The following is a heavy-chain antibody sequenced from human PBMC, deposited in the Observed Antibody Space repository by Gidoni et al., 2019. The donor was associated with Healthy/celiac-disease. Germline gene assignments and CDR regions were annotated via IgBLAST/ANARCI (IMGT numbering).Heavy chain of an antibody. Sequence: QVTLKESGPVLVQPTETLTLTCPVPGFSLSNARLGVSWIRQPPGKALEWLAHICSNDEKSYSTSLKSRLTISKDTAKSQVVLTMTNMDPVDTATYYCARIVYYGSGKALAMDVWGKGTTVTVSS. CDR1: GFSLSNARLG. J-gene: IGHJ6*03. CDR2: ICSNDEK. CDR3: ARIVYYGSGKALAMDV. V-gene: IGHV2-26*01. D-gene: IGHD3-10*01.